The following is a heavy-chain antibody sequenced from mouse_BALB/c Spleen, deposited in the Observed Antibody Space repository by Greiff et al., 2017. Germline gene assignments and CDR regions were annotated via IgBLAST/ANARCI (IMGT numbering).Heavy chain of an antibody. CDR2: ISYSGST. D-gene: IGHD1-1*01. Sequence: EVQLQESGPGLVKPSQSLSLTCTVTGYSITSDYAWNWIRQFPGNKLEWMGYISYSGSTSYNPSLKSRISITRDTSKNQFFLQLNSVTTEDTATYYCARDAYYYGSSYVDYAMDYWGQGTSVTVSS. V-gene: IGHV3-2*02. CDR1: GYSITSDYA. J-gene: IGHJ4*01. CDR3: ARDAYYYGSSYVDYAMDY.